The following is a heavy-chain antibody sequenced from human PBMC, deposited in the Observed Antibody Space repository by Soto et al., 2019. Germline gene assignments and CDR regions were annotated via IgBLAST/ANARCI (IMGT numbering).Heavy chain of an antibody. J-gene: IGHJ4*02. D-gene: IGHD3-10*01. Sequence: PGGSLRLSCAASGFTFSSYAMHWVRQAPGEGLVWVAVISYDESNKYYADSVRGRFTISRDNSKNTLYLQMNRPRAEATPAYYCAIVPYVGPVVRYWGQGMLFTGSS. CDR3: AIVPYVGPVVRY. CDR1: GFTFSSYA. V-gene: IGHV3-30-3*01. CDR2: ISYDESNK.